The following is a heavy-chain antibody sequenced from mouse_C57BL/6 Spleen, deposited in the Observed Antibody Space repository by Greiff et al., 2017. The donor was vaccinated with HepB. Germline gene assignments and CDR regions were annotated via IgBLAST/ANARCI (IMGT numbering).Heavy chain of an antibody. CDR1: GFTFSDYG. CDR3: ARTGIYYGNYDAMDY. J-gene: IGHJ4*01. D-gene: IGHD2-1*01. V-gene: IGHV5-17*01. CDR2: ISSGSSTI. Sequence: EVQWVESGGGLVKPGGSLKLSCAASGFTFSDYGMHWVRQAPEKGLEWVAYISSGSSTIYYADTVKGRFTISRDNAKNTLFLQMTSLRSEDTAMYYCARTGIYYGNYDAMDYWGQGTSVTVSS.